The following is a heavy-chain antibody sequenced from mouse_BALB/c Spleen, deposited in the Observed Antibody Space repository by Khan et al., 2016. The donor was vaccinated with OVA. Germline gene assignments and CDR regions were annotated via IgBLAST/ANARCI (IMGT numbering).Heavy chain of an antibody. J-gene: IGHJ2*01. CDR3: AGTSYYGNYYFDY. Sequence: EVQLQESGPSLVKPSQTLSLTCSVTGDSITSGYWNCIRKFPGNKLEYMGYISYSGSTYYNPSLKSRISITRDTSKNQHYLQLNSMTTEDSATYYCAGTSYYGNYYFDYWGQGTTLTVSS. V-gene: IGHV3-8*02. D-gene: IGHD2-10*01. CDR2: ISYSGST. CDR1: GDSITSGY.